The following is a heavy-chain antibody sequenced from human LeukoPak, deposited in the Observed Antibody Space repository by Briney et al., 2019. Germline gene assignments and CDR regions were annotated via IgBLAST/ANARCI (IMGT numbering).Heavy chain of an antibody. J-gene: IGHJ4*02. CDR2: INHSGST. CDR1: GGSFSGYY. Sequence: SETLSLTCAVHGGSFSGYYWSWIRQPPGKGLEWIGEINHSGSTNYNPSLKSRVTISVDTSKNQFSLKLSSVTAADTAVYYCARWFWSGSRTTYFDYWGQGTLVTVSS. V-gene: IGHV4-34*01. D-gene: IGHD3-3*01. CDR3: ARWFWSGSRTTYFDY.